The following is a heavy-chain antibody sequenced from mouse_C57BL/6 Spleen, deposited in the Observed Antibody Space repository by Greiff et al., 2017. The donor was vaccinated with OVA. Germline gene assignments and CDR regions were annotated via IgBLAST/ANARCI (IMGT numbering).Heavy chain of an antibody. V-gene: IGHV1-19*01. CDR1: GYTFTDYY. CDR2: INPYNGGT. CDR3: ARRGVVARNYAMDY. Sequence: EVQLQQSGPVLVKPGASVKMSCKASGYTFTDYYMNWVKQSHGKSLEWIGVINPYNGGTSYNQKFKGKATLTVDKSSSTAYMELNSLTSEDSAVYYCARRGVVARNYAMDYWGQGTSVTVSS. J-gene: IGHJ4*01. D-gene: IGHD1-1*01.